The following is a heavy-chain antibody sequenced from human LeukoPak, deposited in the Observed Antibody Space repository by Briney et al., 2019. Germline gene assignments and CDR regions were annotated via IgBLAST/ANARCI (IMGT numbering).Heavy chain of an antibody. CDR2: ISYDGSNK. CDR3: ARDSGDYGGNSRGYYYGMDV. CDR1: GFTFSSYA. D-gene: IGHD4-23*01. V-gene: IGHV3-30-3*01. Sequence: GGPLRLSCAASGFTFSSYAMHWVRQAPGKGLEWVAVISYDGSNKYYADSVKGRFTISRDNSKNTLYLQMNSLRAEDTAVYYCARDSGDYGGNSRGYYYGMDVWGQGTTVTVSS. J-gene: IGHJ6*02.